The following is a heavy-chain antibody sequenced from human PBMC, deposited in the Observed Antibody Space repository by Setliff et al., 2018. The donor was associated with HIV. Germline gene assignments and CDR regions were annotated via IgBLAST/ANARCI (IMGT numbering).Heavy chain of an antibody. Sequence: ASVKVSCKASGYTFTGYYMHWVRQAPGQGLEWMGRINPNSGGTNYAQKFQGRVTMTRDTSISTAYMELSRLRSDDTAVYYCATTLGYCSGGSCYATENDEPLDYWGQGTLVTVSS. CDR1: GYTFTGYY. D-gene: IGHD2-15*01. V-gene: IGHV1-2*06. J-gene: IGHJ4*02. CDR2: INPNSGGT. CDR3: ATTLGYCSGGSCYATENDEPLDY.